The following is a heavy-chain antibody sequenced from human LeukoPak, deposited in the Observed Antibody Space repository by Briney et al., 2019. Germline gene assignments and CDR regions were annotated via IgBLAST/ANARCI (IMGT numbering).Heavy chain of an antibody. CDR1: GVSLSDSY. CDR2: VSDRGGA. V-gene: IGHV4-59*12. D-gene: IGHD6-6*01. CDR3: ATNALLVPSTFDS. Sequence: SETLSLTCSVSGVSLSDSYWSWIRQSPGKAMEWIGYVSDRGGASYNPSLKGRVTISPDTSKNQFSLKLDSVTAADTAVYYCATNALLVPSTFDSWGRGTLVTVSS. J-gene: IGHJ4*02.